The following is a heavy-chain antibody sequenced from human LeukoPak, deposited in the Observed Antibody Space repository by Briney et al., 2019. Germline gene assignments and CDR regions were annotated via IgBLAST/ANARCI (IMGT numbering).Heavy chain of an antibody. J-gene: IGHJ4*02. CDR2: IYGGGKT. D-gene: IGHD5-18*01. Sequence: GGSLRLSCAASGFTVSSNYMNWVRQAPGKGLEWVSVIYGGGKTYCADSVKGRSTISRDNAKNSLFLQMNSLRVEDTAVYYCARGGTRGYSPVDYWGQGILVTVSS. CDR3: ARGGTRGYSPVDY. V-gene: IGHV3-53*01. CDR1: GFTVSSNY.